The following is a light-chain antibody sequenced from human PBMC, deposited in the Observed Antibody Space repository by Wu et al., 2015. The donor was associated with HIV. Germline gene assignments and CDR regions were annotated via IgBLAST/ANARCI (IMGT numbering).Light chain of an antibody. V-gene: IGKV1-9*01. CDR1: QGISSY. Sequence: DIQLTQSPSFLSASVGDRVTITCRASQGISSYLAWYQQKPGKAPKLLIYAASTLQSGVPSRFSGSGSGTDFTLTISSLQPEDVATYYCQKYNTAPWTFGQGTKVEMK. J-gene: IGKJ1*01. CDR2: AAS. CDR3: QKYNTAPWT.